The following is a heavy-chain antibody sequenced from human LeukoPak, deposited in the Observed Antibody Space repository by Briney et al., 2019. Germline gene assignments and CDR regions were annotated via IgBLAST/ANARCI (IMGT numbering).Heavy chain of an antibody. J-gene: IGHJ6*03. V-gene: IGHV3-11*04. CDR2: ISSGGGTII. Sequence: GGSLRLSCAASGFSFNDYYMTWMRQAPGKGLEWVSYISSGGGTIIYYADSVKGRFTISKDNAKNSLYLQMNSLRAVDTAVYYCARVRKDYYYYYMDVWGKGTTVIISS. CDR1: GFSFNDYY. CDR3: ARVRKDYYYYYMDV.